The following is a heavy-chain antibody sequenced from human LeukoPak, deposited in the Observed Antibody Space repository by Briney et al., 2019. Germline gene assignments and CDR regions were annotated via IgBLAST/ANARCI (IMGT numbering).Heavy chain of an antibody. Sequence: GGSLRLSCAASGFTFSSYGMHWVRQAPGKGLEWVAFIRYDGSNKYYADSVKGRFTISRDNSKNTLYLQMNSLRAEDTAVYYCAKDRLRTLHFDLWGRGTLVTVSS. D-gene: IGHD5-12*01. V-gene: IGHV3-30*02. CDR2: IRYDGSNK. CDR1: GFTFSSYG. CDR3: AKDRLRTLHFDL. J-gene: IGHJ2*01.